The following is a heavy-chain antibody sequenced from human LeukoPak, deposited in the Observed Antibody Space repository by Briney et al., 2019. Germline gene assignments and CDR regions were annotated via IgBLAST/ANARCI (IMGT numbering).Heavy chain of an antibody. CDR3: EREGYGSGSYDRFDY. J-gene: IGHJ4*02. CDR1: GFTFSSYS. Sequence: GGSLRLSCAASGFTFSSYSMNWVRQAPGKGLEWVSSISSSSSYIYYADSVKGRFTISRDNAKNSLYLQMNSLRAEDTAVYYCEREGYGSGSYDRFDYCGQGTLVTVSS. V-gene: IGHV3-21*01. D-gene: IGHD3-10*01. CDR2: ISSSSSYI.